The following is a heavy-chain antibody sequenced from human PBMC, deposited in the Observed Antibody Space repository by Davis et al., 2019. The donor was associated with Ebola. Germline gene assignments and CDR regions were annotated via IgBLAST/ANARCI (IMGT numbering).Heavy chain of an antibody. J-gene: IGHJ6*04. V-gene: IGHV3-7*01. Sequence: GESLKTPCAAPGFRFSSTWMHWVRQAPGKGLEWVANIKEDGSEKHYVDSVKGRFTISRDNAKNSLYVQMNSLRAEDTAVYYCASSYGMDVWGKGTTVTVSS. CDR1: GFRFSSTW. CDR3: ASSYGMDV. CDR2: IKEDGSEK.